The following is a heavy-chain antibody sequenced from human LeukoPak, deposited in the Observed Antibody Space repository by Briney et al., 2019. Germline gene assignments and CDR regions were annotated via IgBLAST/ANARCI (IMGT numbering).Heavy chain of an antibody. J-gene: IGHJ5*02. Sequence: ASVKVSCKASGGTFSSYAISWVRQAPGQGLEWMGGIIPIFGTANYAQKFQGRVTITADESTSTAYMELSSLRSEDTAVYYCARAGPYYGSGSYYNGNSDWFDPWGQGTLVTVSS. CDR1: GGTFSSYA. CDR2: IIPIFGTA. V-gene: IGHV1-69*13. CDR3: ARAGPYYGSGSYYNGNSDWFDP. D-gene: IGHD3-10*01.